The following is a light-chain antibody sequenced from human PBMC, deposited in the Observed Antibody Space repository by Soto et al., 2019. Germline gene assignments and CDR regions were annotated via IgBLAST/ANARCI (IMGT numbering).Light chain of an antibody. V-gene: IGLV1-44*01. J-gene: IGLJ3*02. CDR3: AAWDGSLNGWV. Sequence: QAVVTQPPSASGTPGQRVTISCSGSNSNIGTNSMNWYQQLPGTAPKLLIHSNNQRPSGVPDRFSGSKSGTSASLAISGLQSEDEADYYCAAWDGSLNGWVFGGGTTLTVL. CDR2: SNN. CDR1: NSNIGTNS.